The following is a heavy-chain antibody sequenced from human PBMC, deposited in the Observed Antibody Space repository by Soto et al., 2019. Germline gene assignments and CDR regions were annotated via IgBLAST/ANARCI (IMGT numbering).Heavy chain of an antibody. CDR1: GFTFSNYA. CDR3: AKARPSGGYYYVEAFDV. CDR2: VSSTGTSP. V-gene: IGHV3-23*01. D-gene: IGHD3-22*01. Sequence: VGSLRLSCSASGFTFSNYAMSWVRQSPGKGLEWVSGVSSTGTSPYYAGSVQGRFTISRDNSKNMFYLQMKSLRAEDTAIYYCAKARPSGGYYYVEAFDVWGQGTMVTVSS. J-gene: IGHJ3*01.